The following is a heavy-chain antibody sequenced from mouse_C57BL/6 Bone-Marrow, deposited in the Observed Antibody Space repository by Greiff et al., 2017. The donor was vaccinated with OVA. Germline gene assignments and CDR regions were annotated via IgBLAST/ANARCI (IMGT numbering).Heavy chain of an antibody. CDR1: GFTFSSYA. CDR2: ISSGGDYI. J-gene: IGHJ1*03. CDR3: TKVLAAFDV. D-gene: IGHD1-3*01. V-gene: IGHV5-9-1*02. Sequence: GLLKPGVSLKLSCASSGFTFSSYAMSWVRQTPEKRLEWFAYISSGGDYIYYADTVKGRFTISRDNARNTLYLQMSSLKSEDTAMYYCTKVLAAFDVWGTGTTVTVSS.